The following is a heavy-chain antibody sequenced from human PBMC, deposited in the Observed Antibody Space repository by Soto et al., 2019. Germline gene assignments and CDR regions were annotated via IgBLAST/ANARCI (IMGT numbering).Heavy chain of an antibody. D-gene: IGHD3-22*01. CDR1: GYTFTSSG. J-gene: IGHJ3*01. Sequence: QVQLVQSGAEVKKPGASVKVSCKASGYTFTSSGMSWVRQAPGQGLEWMGWISANTCSSEYAQRLQGRITMTTDRPTSTAYMELRSLRSDDTAVYYCARAFFYQGSDSRVYSFDALDFWGPGTMVSVSS. V-gene: IGHV1-18*01. CDR3: ARAFFYQGSDSRVYSFDALDF. CDR2: ISANTCSS.